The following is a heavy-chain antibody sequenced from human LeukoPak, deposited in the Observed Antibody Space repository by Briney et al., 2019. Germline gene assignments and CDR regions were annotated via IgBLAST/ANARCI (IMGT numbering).Heavy chain of an antibody. J-gene: IGHJ4*02. CDR1: GASIKSHY. Sequence: SETLSLTCIVSGASIKSHYWSWIRQSPGKGLEWIGYVSNRGNTNYNPSLNRPVSISMDTSNNQVSLTVTSVTAADTAVYYCARHQDPSGSSPYSRPYYFDYWGQGTLVTVSS. D-gene: IGHD2-2*01. V-gene: IGHV4-59*08. CDR2: VSNRGNT. CDR3: ARHQDPSGSSPYSRPYYFDY.